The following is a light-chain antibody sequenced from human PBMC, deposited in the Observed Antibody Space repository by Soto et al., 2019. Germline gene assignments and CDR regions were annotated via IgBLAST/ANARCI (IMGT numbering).Light chain of an antibody. CDR3: QHYNNWWT. V-gene: IGKV3-15*01. J-gene: IGKJ1*01. CDR1: ESVSSD. Sequence: EKVMTQSPATLSVSPGERATLSCRASESVSSDVAWYQQKAGQAPRLLIYGASTRATGIPARFSGSGSGTEFTLTISSLESEDFSVYYWQHYNNWWTFGQGTKVEIK. CDR2: GAS.